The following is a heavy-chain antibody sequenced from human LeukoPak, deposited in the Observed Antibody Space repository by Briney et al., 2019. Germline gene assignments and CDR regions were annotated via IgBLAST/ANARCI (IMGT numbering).Heavy chain of an antibody. CDR3: ARRLDFWSGYPDY. J-gene: IGHJ4*02. CDR2: INGNGGNT. D-gene: IGHD3-3*01. Sequence: GGSLRLSCAASGFTFANYAMTWVRQAPGERLEWVSSINGNGGNTWAAESVEGRFTISRDNSKNTLYLQMNSLRVGDTAIYYCARRLDFWSGYPDYWGLGTLVLVSS. V-gene: IGHV3-23*01. CDR1: GFTFANYA.